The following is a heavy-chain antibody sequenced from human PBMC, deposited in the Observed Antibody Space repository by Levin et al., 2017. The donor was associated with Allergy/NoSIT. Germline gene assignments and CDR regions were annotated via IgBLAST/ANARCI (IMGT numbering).Heavy chain of an antibody. J-gene: IGHJ3*02. V-gene: IGHV1-2*02. Sequence: GESLKISCKALGYTFTGYYMHWVRQAPGQGLEWMGWMNPNSGGTNNAQKWQGRVTMTRDTSISTAYMELSRLRSDDTAVYYCARGVPVGTTSPDVFDIWGQGTMVTVSS. CDR1: GYTFTGYY. CDR3: ARGVPVGTTSPDVFDI. D-gene: IGHD1-26*01. CDR2: MNPNSGGT.